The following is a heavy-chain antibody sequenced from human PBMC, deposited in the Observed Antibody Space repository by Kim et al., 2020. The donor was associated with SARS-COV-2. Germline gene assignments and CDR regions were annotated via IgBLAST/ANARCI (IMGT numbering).Heavy chain of an antibody. V-gene: IGHV3-23*01. CDR3: AKDREAYGDYVGHLFYGMDV. Sequence: GGSLRLSCAASGFTFSSYAMSWVRQAPGKGLEWVSGISGSGGSTYYADSVKGRFTISRDNSKNTLYLQMNSLRAEDTAVYYCAKDREAYGDYVGHLFYGMDVWGQGTTVTVSS. CDR1: GFTFSSYA. CDR2: ISGSGGST. D-gene: IGHD4-17*01. J-gene: IGHJ6*02.